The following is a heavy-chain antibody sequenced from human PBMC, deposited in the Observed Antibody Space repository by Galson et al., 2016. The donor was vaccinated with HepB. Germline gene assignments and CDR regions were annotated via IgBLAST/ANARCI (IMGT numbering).Heavy chain of an antibody. J-gene: IGHJ4*02. Sequence: SLRLSCAASGFTVSRYYMSWVRQAPGKGLEWVSGISGSGSNTYYADSVKGRFTVSRDNSKNTLYLQMNSLRAEDTAVYYWAKDLFDFWSGYYTGFDFWGQGTLVTVST. V-gene: IGHV3-23*01. D-gene: IGHD3-3*01. CDR2: ISGSGSNT. CDR1: GFTVSRYY. CDR3: AKDLFDFWSGYYTGFDF.